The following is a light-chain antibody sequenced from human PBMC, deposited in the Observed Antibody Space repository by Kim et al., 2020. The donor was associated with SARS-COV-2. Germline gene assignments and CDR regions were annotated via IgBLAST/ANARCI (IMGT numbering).Light chain of an antibody. V-gene: IGKV3-15*01. CDR2: GAS. CDR1: QSISSN. CDR3: QQYNNWPLYT. Sequence: EVVMMQSPATLSVSPGERATLSCRASQSISSNLAWYQHKPGQAPRLLIFGASTRATGIPTRFSGSGSETDFTLTISSLQSEDFAVYYCQQYNNWPLYTFGQGTKLEI. J-gene: IGKJ2*01.